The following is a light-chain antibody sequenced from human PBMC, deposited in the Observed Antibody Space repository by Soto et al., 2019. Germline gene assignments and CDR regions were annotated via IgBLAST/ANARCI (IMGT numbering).Light chain of an antibody. CDR1: RSNIGNNA. J-gene: IGLJ3*02. Sequence: QSVLTQPPSASGTPGQMVTISCSGSRSNIGNNAVSWYQQFPGTAPKLLIYNNNQRPSGVPDRFSGSKSGTSASLAISGLQSEDEADYYCATWDDSLNARGVFGGGTQLTVL. CDR3: ATWDDSLNARGV. CDR2: NNN. V-gene: IGLV1-44*01.